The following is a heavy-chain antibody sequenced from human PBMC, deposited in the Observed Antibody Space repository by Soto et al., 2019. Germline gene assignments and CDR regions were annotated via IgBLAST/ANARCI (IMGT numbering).Heavy chain of an antibody. CDR1: GGSISSYY. D-gene: IGHD5-18*01. CDR3: TRGRYYVDTAMVTVQNYFDY. Sequence: SETLSLTCTVSGGSISSYYWSWIRQPPGKGLEWIGYIYYSGSTNYNPSLKSRVTISVDTSKNQFSLKMSSVTAADTAEYYCTRGRYYVDTAMVTVQNYFDYWGQGTLVTVS. V-gene: IGHV4-59*01. CDR2: IYYSGST. J-gene: IGHJ4*02.